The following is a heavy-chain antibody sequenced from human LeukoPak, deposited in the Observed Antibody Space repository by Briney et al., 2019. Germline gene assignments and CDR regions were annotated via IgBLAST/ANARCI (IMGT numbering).Heavy chain of an antibody. D-gene: IGHD3-10*01. CDR1: GFTFSSYG. J-gene: IGHJ4*02. CDR2: ISYGGSNK. V-gene: IGHV3-30*18. CDR3: AKDVVWFGELLAPYFDY. Sequence: PGGSLRLSCAASGFTFSSYGMHWVRQAPGKGLEWVAVISYGGSNKYYADSVKGRFTISRDNSKNTLYLQMNSLRAEDTAVYYCAKDVVWFGELLAPYFDYWGQGTLVTVSS.